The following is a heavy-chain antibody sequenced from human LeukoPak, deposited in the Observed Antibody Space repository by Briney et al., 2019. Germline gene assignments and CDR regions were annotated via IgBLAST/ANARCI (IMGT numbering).Heavy chain of an antibody. V-gene: IGHV3-7*01. CDR3: ANGGTYSSGP. D-gene: IGHD3-22*01. CDR2: IKPDGSAQ. CDR1: GFTFSNSW. Sequence: GGSLRLSCAASGFTFSNSWMSWVRQAPGKGLEWVATIKPDGSAQYYVDSVKGRFTISRDNAKNSLFLQINSLRAEDTAVYYCANGGTYSSGPWGQGTLVTVSP. J-gene: IGHJ5*02.